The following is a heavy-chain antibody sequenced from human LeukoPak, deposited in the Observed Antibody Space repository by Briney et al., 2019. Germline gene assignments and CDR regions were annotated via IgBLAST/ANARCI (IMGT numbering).Heavy chain of an antibody. J-gene: IGHJ4*02. CDR3: ARDRWHSSGWYTGEFDY. V-gene: IGHV3-7*01. CDR2: IKQDGSEK. D-gene: IGHD6-19*01. Sequence: GESLRLSCAASGFTFSNYGMTWVRQAPGKGLEWVANIKQDGSEKYYVDSVKGRFTISRDNAKNSLYLQMNSLRAEDTAVYYCARDRWHSSGWYTGEFDYWGQGTLVTVSS. CDR1: GFTFSNYG.